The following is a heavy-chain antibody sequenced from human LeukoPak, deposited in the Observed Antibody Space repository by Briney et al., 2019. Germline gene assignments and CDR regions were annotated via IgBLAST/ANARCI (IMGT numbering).Heavy chain of an antibody. V-gene: IGHV3-48*02. CDR2: ISSSGNTK. D-gene: IGHD2-21*01. J-gene: IGHJ6*01. CDR1: GFTFSSDS. CDR3: AREVAPLYFHYGMDV. Sequence: GGSLRLSCAGSGFTFSSDSMNWVRQAPGKGLEWVSYISSSGNTKHYVDSVKGRFTISRDNAKNSVYLQMNSLRNEDTAVYYCAREVAPLYFHYGMDVWGEGTTVTVSS.